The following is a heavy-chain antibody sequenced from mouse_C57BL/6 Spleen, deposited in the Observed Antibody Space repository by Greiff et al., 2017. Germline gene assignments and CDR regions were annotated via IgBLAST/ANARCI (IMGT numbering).Heavy chain of an antibody. J-gene: IGHJ4*01. CDR2: INPNTGGT. V-gene: IGHV1-42*01. CDR3: AIYENYVDYALHY. CDR1: GYSFTGYD. Sequence: EVQLQQSGPELVKPGASVKISCKASGYSFTGYDMNWVKQSPEKSLEWIGGINPNTGGTTYNQKFKAKATLTVDKSSSTAYMQLKSLTSEDSAVYYCAIYENYVDYALHYWGQGTSVTVSS. D-gene: IGHD2-1*01.